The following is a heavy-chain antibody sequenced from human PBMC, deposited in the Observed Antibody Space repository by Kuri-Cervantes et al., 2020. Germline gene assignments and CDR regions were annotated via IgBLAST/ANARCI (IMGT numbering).Heavy chain of an antibody. CDR1: GGSISSYY. CDR2: IYYSGST. CDR3: ARDWSGYGDEMGYFDY. D-gene: IGHD4-17*01. V-gene: IGHV4-59*13. J-gene: IGHJ4*02. Sequence: SETLSLTCTVSGGSISSYYWSWIRQPPGKGLEWIGYIYYSGSTNYNPSLKSRVTISVHTSKNQFSLKLSSLTAADTAMYYCARDWSGYGDEMGYFDYWGQGTLVTVSS.